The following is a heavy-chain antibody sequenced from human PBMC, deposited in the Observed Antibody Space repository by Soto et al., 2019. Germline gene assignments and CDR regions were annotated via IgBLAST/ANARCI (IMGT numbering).Heavy chain of an antibody. V-gene: IGHV3-23*01. CDR3: AKDTVPVATPWFDP. D-gene: IGHD2-2*01. Sequence: GGSLRLSCAASGITFSSYAFSWVRQAAGKGLEWVSGISGSGNSTYYADSVKGRFTISRDNSKNTLYLQMNSLRAEDTAVYYCAKDTVPVATPWFDPWGQGTLVTVSS. CDR1: GITFSSYA. CDR2: ISGSGNST. J-gene: IGHJ5*02.